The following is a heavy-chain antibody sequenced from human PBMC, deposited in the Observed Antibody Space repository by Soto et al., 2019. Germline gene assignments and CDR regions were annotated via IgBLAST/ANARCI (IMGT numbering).Heavy chain of an antibody. CDR1: GFTFSSFG. CDR3: ARDASYYSLWSGYYPSRNGMDV. J-gene: IGHJ6*02. V-gene: IGHV3-33*01. CDR2: IWYDGSKK. Sequence: LRLSCAASGFTFSSFGMHWVRQAPGKGLEWVSLIWYDGSKKLYGDSVKGRFTISRDNSRNTVYLQMNSLRADDTAVYYCARDASYYSLWSGYYPSRNGMDVWGQGTTVTVSS. D-gene: IGHD3-3*01.